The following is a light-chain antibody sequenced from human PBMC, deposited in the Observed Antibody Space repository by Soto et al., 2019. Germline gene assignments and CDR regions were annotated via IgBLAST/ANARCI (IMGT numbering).Light chain of an antibody. CDR2: GAS. CDR3: QQYYGTPPFT. V-gene: IGKV3-15*01. J-gene: IGKJ2*01. CDR1: QSIATT. Sequence: EIVLTQSPDNLSVSPGERATLSCRASQSIATTLAWYQHKPGQAPRVLIYGASTRATDVPPRFSGSGSGTDFTLTISSLQSEDVAVYYCQQYYGTPPFTFGQGTKLAIK.